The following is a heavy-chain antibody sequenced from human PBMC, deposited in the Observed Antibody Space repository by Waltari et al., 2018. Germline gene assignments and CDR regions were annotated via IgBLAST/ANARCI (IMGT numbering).Heavy chain of an antibody. CDR3: ARDLGSDYGNRDY. Sequence: QVHLVQSGAEVKKPGASVKVSCKASGYTFTGYYIQWVRRAPGQGLEWMGRINPTSVETNYAQKFQGRVTLTRDTSINTAYMELSSLKSDDTAVYYCARDLGSDYGNRDYWGQGTLVTVPS. J-gene: IGHJ4*02. CDR2: INPTSVET. D-gene: IGHD4-17*01. V-gene: IGHV1-2*06. CDR1: GYTFTGYY.